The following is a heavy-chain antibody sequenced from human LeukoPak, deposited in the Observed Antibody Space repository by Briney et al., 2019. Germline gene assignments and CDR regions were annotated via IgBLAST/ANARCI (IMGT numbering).Heavy chain of an antibody. CDR2: ITWNSGSR. CDR1: GFTFHDYA. D-gene: IGHD5-24*01. V-gene: IGHV3-9*01. Sequence: GRSLTLSCLASGFTFHDYAMHWVRQVPGKGLDWVSGITWNSGSRGYADSVKGRFTISRDNAKNSLYLQMNSLSPEDTGLYYCAKEAGRDDFWDYFDCWGQGTLVTVSS. CDR3: AKEAGRDDFWDYFDC. J-gene: IGHJ4*02.